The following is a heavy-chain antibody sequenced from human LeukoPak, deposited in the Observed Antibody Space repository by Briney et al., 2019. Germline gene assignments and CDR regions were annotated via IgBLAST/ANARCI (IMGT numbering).Heavy chain of an antibody. J-gene: IGHJ2*01. CDR2: ISGSGGST. Sequence: GGSLRLSCAASGFTFSSYAMSWVRQAPGKGLEWVSAISGSGGSTYYADSVKGRFTISRDNAKTSLYLQMNSLRDEDTAVYYCARAASIWDWYFDLWGRGTLVTVSS. CDR1: GFTFSSYA. D-gene: IGHD7-27*01. V-gene: IGHV3-23*01. CDR3: ARAASIWDWYFDL.